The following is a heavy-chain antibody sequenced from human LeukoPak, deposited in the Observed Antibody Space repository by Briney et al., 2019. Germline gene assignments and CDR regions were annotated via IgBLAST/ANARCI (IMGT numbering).Heavy chain of an antibody. D-gene: IGHD3-10*01. CDR3: ARDVQVRGLNWFDP. Sequence: PGGSLRLSRAASGFTLTSYLMSLVRQAPRKGLERVANIKQDGSEKYYVDSVKGRFTISRDNAKNSLYLQMNSLRAEDTAVYYCARDVQVRGLNWFDPWGQGTLVTVSS. CDR1: GFTLTSYL. V-gene: IGHV3-7*01. CDR2: IKQDGSEK. J-gene: IGHJ5*02.